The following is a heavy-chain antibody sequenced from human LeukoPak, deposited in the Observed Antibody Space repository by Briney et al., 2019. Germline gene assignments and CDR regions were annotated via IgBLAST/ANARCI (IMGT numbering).Heavy chain of an antibody. Sequence: GGSLRLSCAASGFTFSNYAMNWVRQAPGKGLEWVSSISSSSSYIYYADSVKGRFTISRDNAKNSLYLQMNSLRAEDTAVYYCARDPQYYDFWSGFDIWGQGTMVTVSS. CDR2: ISSSSSYI. CDR3: ARDPQYYDFWSGFDI. J-gene: IGHJ3*02. D-gene: IGHD3-3*01. V-gene: IGHV3-21*01. CDR1: GFTFSNYA.